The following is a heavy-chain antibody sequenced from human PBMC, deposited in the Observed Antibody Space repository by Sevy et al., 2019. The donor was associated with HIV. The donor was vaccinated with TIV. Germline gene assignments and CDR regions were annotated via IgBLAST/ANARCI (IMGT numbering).Heavy chain of an antibody. Sequence: GGSLRLSCAASGFTFSSYAMSWVRQAPGKGLEWVSAISGSGGSTYYADSVKGRFTISRDNSKNTLYLQMNSQRAEDTAVYYCAKDTIPLRYYDFWSGYYPPYYFDYWGQGTLVTVSS. CDR1: GFTFSSYA. J-gene: IGHJ4*02. D-gene: IGHD3-3*01. CDR3: AKDTIPLRYYDFWSGYYPPYYFDY. CDR2: ISGSGGST. V-gene: IGHV3-23*01.